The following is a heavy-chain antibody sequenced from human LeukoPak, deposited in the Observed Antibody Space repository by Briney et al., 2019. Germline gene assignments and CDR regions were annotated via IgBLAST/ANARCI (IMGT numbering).Heavy chain of an antibody. CDR3: AHLTGISNSRTPFHY. CDR1: GFSFSTSGVG. CDR2: IFWDGGK. V-gene: IGHV2-5*02. Sequence: SGPTLVKPTQTLTLTCTFSGFSFSTSGVGVGWIRQPPGKALEWLALIFWDGGKRYRTSLKSRLTINKDSSKNQVVLTMTDMDPVDTATYYCAHLTGISNSRTPFHYWGQGALVTVSS. D-gene: IGHD2-2*01. J-gene: IGHJ4*02.